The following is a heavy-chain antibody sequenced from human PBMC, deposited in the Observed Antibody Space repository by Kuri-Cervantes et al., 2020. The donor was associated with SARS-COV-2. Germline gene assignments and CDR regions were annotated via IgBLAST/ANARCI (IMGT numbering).Heavy chain of an antibody. CDR2: INSDGSST. J-gene: IGHJ4*02. D-gene: IGHD3-22*01. CDR3: ARDYYDSKSY. V-gene: IGHV3-74*01. Sequence: ETLSLTCAASGFTFSSYWMHWVRQAPGKGLVWVSRINSDGSSTSYADSVKGRFTISRDNAKNSLYLQMNSLRAEDTAVYYCARDYYDSKSYWGQGTLVTVSS. CDR1: GFTFSSYW.